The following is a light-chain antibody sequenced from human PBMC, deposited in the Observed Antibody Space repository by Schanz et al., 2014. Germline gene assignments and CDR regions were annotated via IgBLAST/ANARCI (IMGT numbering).Light chain of an antibody. CDR1: SSDVGGYNY. CDR3: SSYTSSTSMV. V-gene: IGLV2-14*03. CDR2: DVN. Sequence: QSALTQPPSASGSPGQSVTISCTGTSSDVGGYNYVSWYQQHPGKAPKLMIYDVNNRPSGVSNRFSGSKSGNTASLTISGLQAEDEADYYCSSYTSSTSMVFGGGTKLTV. J-gene: IGLJ3*02.